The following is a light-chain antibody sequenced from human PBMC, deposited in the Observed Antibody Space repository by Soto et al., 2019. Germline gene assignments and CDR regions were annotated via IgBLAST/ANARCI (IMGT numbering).Light chain of an antibody. V-gene: IGKV3-15*01. CDR1: QSFSNY. CDR3: HQNYSSPGT. J-gene: IGKJ1*01. Sequence: EIVLTQSPATLSLSPGERATLSCRASQSFSNYLSCYQHKPGHAPTRLIYDAATKRTGVPPRFSGSGSWTEFTLTISSRQAEEFAAEYCHQNYSSPGTFGQGTKVDIK. CDR2: DAA.